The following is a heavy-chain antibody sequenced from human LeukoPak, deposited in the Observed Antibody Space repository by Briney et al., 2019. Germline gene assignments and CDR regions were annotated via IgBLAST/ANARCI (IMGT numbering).Heavy chain of an antibody. CDR2: INWNGGST. CDR1: GFTFDDYG. D-gene: IGHD1-26*01. J-gene: IGHJ5*02. Sequence: GGSLRLSCAASGFTFDDYGMSWVRQAPGKGLEWVSGINWNGGSTGYADSVKGRFPISRDNAKNSLYLQMNSLRAEDTALYYCASHQGGSYSLAWFDPWGQGTLVTVSS. CDR3: ASHQGGSYSLAWFDP. V-gene: IGHV3-20*04.